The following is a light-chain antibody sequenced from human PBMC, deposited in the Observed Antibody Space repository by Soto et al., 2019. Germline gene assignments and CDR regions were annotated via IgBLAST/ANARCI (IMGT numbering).Light chain of an antibody. J-gene: IGKJ4*01. CDR1: QNVNIN. CDR2: GAS. V-gene: IGKV3D-15*01. CDR3: NKYKDWPPLT. Sequence: EIVMTQYPVTLSVSPGERVTLSCRASQNVNINLAWYQQRPGQAPRVLIYGASNRASGIPDRFSGSRSRTDFTLTISSLERDDFALYYCNKYKDWPPLTFGGGNRVESK.